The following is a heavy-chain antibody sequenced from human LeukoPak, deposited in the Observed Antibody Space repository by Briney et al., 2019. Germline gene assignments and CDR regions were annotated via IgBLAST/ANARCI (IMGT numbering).Heavy chain of an antibody. CDR2: ISYDGSNK. CDR3: AKDLGEWGNLGTLQLERGPDY. J-gene: IGHJ4*02. V-gene: IGHV3-30*18. Sequence: GGSLRLSCAASGFTFSSYGMHWVRQAPGKGLEWVAVISYDGSNKYYADSVKGRFTISRDNSKNTLYLQMNSLRAEDTAAYYCAKDLGEWGNLGTLQLERGPDYWGQGTLVTVSS. CDR1: GFTFSSYG. D-gene: IGHD1-1*01.